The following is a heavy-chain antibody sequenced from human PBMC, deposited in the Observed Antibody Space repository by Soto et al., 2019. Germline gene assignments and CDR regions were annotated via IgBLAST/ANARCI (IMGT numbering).Heavy chain of an antibody. CDR1: GFTFSSYA. V-gene: IGHV3-23*01. Sequence: EVQLLESGGGLVQPGGSLRLSCAASGFTFSSYAMSWVRQAPGKGLEWVSAISGSGGSTYYADSVKGRFTISRDNSKNTLYLQMNSLRAEDTAVYYCAKPSRIMITFGGVIDPPAGYWGQGTLVTVSS. J-gene: IGHJ4*02. CDR3: AKPSRIMITFGGVIDPPAGY. D-gene: IGHD3-16*02. CDR2: ISGSGGST.